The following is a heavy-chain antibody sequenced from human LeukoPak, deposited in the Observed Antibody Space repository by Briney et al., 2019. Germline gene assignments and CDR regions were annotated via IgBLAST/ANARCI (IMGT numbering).Heavy chain of an antibody. Sequence: PGGSLRLSCAASGFTVSSNYMSWVRQAPGKGLEWVSVIYSGGSTYYADSVKGRFTISRDNSKNTLYLQMNSLRAEDTAVYYCANLIVVTRPYAFDIWGQGTMVTVSS. CDR2: IYSGGST. CDR1: GFTVSSNY. V-gene: IGHV3-66*01. CDR3: ANLIVVTRPYAFDI. J-gene: IGHJ3*02. D-gene: IGHD3-22*01.